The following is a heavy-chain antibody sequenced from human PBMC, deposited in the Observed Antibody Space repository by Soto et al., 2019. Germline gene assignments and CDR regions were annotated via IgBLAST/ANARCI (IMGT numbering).Heavy chain of an antibody. V-gene: IGHV1-8*01. CDR1: GYTFTNHD. Sequence: QVQLVQSGAEVKKPGASVKVSCKASGYTFTNHDINWVRQATGQGLEWMGWMNPNTGDTGYVQKFQGRVTMTSNTSVRTAYMELSSLRSEDTAIYYCAIQSSTEGFDSWGQGTLVTVSS. J-gene: IGHJ5*01. CDR3: AIQSSTEGFDS. CDR2: MNPNTGDT. D-gene: IGHD2-2*01.